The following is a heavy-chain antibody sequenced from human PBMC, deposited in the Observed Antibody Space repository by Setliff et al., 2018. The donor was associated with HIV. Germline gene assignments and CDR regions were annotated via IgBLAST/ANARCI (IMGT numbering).Heavy chain of an antibody. D-gene: IGHD3-10*01. Sequence: SEDPVLTCTVSGGSISSTSYYWGWIRQSPGEGLEWIGSIYYSGTTYYNPSLKSRATVSVDTSKNQFSLILTSVTAADTAVYYCARRLLRGVRGPPCFDYWGQGTLVTVSS. CDR1: GGSISSTSYY. J-gene: IGHJ4*02. CDR2: IYYSGTT. CDR3: ARRLLRGVRGPPCFDY. V-gene: IGHV4-39*01.